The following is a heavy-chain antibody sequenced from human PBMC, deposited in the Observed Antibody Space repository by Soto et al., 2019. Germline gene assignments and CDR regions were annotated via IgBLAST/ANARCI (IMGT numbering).Heavy chain of an antibody. J-gene: IGHJ4*02. Sequence: SETLSLTCAVYGGSFSGYYWSWIRQPPGKGLEWIGEINHSGSTNYNPSLKSRVTISVDTSKNQFSLKLSSVTAADTAVYYCARAAPLYCSGGSCCSGRDYWGQGTLVTVSS. V-gene: IGHV4-34*01. CDR3: ARAAPLYCSGGSCCSGRDY. D-gene: IGHD2-15*01. CDR1: GGSFSGYY. CDR2: INHSGST.